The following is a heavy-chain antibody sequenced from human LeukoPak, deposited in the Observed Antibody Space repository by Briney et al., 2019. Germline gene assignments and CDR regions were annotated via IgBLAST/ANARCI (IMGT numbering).Heavy chain of an antibody. J-gene: IGHJ4*02. CDR1: GFTFSSYW. V-gene: IGHV3-74*01. D-gene: IGHD3-3*01. CDR3: ARGVNDFWSGSDFDY. CDR2: IISDGSST. Sequence: GGSLRLSCAASGFTFSSYWMHWVRQAPGKGLVWVSRIISDGSSTSYADSVKGRFTISRDNAKNTLYLQMNSLRAEDTAVYYCARGVNDFWSGSDFDYWGQGTLVTVSS.